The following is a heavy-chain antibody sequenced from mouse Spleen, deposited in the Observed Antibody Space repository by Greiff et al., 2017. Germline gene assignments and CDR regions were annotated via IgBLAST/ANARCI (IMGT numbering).Heavy chain of an antibody. CDR2: INPYNGGT. CDR3: ARSYYDYGYAMDY. J-gene: IGHJ4*01. Sequence: EVQLQQSGPVLVKPGASVKMSCKASGYTFTDYYMNWVKQSHGKSLEWIGVINPYNGGTSYNQKFKGKATLTVDKSSSTAYMELNSLTSEDSAVYYCARSYYDYGYAMDYWGQGTSVTVSS. CDR1: GYTFTDYY. D-gene: IGHD2-4*01. V-gene: IGHV1-19*01.